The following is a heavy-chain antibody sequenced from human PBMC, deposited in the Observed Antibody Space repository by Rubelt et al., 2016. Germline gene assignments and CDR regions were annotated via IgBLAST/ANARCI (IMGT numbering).Heavy chain of an antibody. CDR3: ARTIPILFDI. Sequence: QLQLQESGPGLVKPSETLSLTCTVSGGSISRSSYYWGWIRQPPGKGLEWIGYIYYSGSTNYNPSRKGRVTRSVDTAKNQFSLKLSSVTAADTAVYYCARTIPILFDIWGQGTMVTVSS. V-gene: IGHV4-61*05. CDR2: IYYSGST. D-gene: IGHD2-2*02. CDR1: GGSISRSSYY. J-gene: IGHJ3*02.